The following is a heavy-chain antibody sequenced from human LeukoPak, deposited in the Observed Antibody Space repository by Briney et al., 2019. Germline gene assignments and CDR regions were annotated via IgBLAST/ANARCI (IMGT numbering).Heavy chain of an antibody. D-gene: IGHD6-13*01. V-gene: IGHV4-61*02. CDR1: GGSISSCSYY. CDR3: ARAVKAAAGTGPFFDY. CDR2: IYTSGST. Sequence: PSETLSLTCTVSGGSISSCSYYWSWIRQPAGKGLEWIGRIYTSGSTNYNPSLKGRVTISVDTSKNQFSLKLSSVTAADTAVYYCARAVKAAAGTGPFFDYWGQGTLVTVSS. J-gene: IGHJ4*02.